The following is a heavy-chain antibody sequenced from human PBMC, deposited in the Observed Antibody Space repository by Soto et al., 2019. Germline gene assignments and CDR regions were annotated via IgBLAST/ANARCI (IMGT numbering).Heavy chain of an antibody. D-gene: IGHD6-25*01. CDR3: TADIPNISANYGMDV. Sequence: QLVESGGGLVEPGGSLRLSCAASGFIFSNTWINWVRQAPGKGLEWVGRIKTKIEGGTTNYAAPVKGRFTVTGDDSKNTVYLHMNSLRTEDTAVYYCTADIPNISANYGMDVWGQGTTVTVSS. CDR2: IKTKIEGGTT. J-gene: IGHJ6*02. V-gene: IGHV3-15*07. CDR1: GFIFSNTW.